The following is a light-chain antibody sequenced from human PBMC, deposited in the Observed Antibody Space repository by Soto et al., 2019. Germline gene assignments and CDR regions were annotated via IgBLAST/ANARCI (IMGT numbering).Light chain of an antibody. CDR3: QQYTNWPTWT. V-gene: IGKV3-15*01. CDR2: GAS. CDR1: QSVSSN. J-gene: IGKJ1*01. Sequence: EIVMTQSPTTLSVSPGERGTLSCRASQSVSSNLAWYQQKPGQSPRLLIYGASTRAAGIPARFSGSGSGTEFTLPISSLQSEDFAVYYCQQYTNWPTWTFGQGTKVEIK.